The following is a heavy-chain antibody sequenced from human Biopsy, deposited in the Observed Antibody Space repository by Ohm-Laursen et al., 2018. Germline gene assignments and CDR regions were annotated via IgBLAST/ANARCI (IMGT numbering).Heavy chain of an antibody. CDR3: AKADVFGTLRGANWFDS. Sequence: SLRLSCTAAGFIFSTYVMHWVRQAPGKGLEWVALISYDGSNIHYAVSVKGRFTISRDNSKSTLYLQIHSLRAEDTAIYYCAKADVFGTLRGANWFDSWGQGTLVTVSS. CDR1: GFIFSTYV. CDR2: ISYDGSNI. D-gene: IGHD3-10*01. J-gene: IGHJ5*01. V-gene: IGHV3-30*18.